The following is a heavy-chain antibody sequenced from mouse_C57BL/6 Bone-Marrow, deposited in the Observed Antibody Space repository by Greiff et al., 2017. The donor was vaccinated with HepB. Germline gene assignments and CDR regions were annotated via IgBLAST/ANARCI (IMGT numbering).Heavy chain of an antibody. CDR3: ARLRAYYSNYNWYFDV. J-gene: IGHJ1*03. D-gene: IGHD2-5*01. Sequence: LQESGAELVKPGASVKISCKASGYAFSSYWMNWVKQRPGKGLEWIGQIYPGDGDTNYNGKFKGKATLTADKSSSTAYMQLSSLTSEDSAVYFCARLRAYYSNYNWYFDVWGTGTTVTVSS. CDR2: IYPGDGDT. CDR1: GYAFSSYW. V-gene: IGHV1-80*01.